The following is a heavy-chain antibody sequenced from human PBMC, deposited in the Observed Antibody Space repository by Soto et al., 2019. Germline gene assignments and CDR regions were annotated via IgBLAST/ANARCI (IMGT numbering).Heavy chain of an antibody. D-gene: IGHD1-26*01. CDR3: ARVEAGATSFYFAY. J-gene: IGHJ4*02. CDR1: GFTFSSYS. Sequence: EVQLVESGGGLVQPGGSLRLSCAASGFTFSSYSMNWVRQAPGKGLEWVSYISSSSSTIYYADSVKGRFTISRDNAKNSLYLQMNSLRDEDTAVYYCARVEAGATSFYFAYWGQGTLVTVSS. CDR2: ISSSSSTI. V-gene: IGHV3-48*02.